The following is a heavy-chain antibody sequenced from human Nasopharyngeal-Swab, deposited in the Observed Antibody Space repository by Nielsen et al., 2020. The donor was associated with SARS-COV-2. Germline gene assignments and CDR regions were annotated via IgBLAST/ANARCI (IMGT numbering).Heavy chain of an antibody. CDR3: ARGNSGWRDFDY. Sequence: SETLSFTCAVYGGSFSGYYWSWIRQPPGKGLEWIGEINHSGSTNYNPSLKSRVTISVDTSKNQFSLKLSSVTAADTAVYYCARGNSGWRDFDYWGQGTLVTVSS. D-gene: IGHD6-19*01. V-gene: IGHV4-34*01. CDR2: INHSGST. CDR1: GGSFSGYY. J-gene: IGHJ4*02.